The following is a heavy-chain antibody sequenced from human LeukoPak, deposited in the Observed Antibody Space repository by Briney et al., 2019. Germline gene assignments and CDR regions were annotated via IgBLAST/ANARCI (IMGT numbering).Heavy chain of an antibody. CDR2: ISSNGDRT. D-gene: IGHD4-11*01. Sequence: SCKASGFIFSSSAVQWVRQAPGKGLEFVSAISSNGDRTYYARSVKDRFTISRDNAKNTVDLQMGSLRPEDMGVYYCARMDDYTNYYFDYWGQGTVVTVSS. CDR3: ARMDDYTNYYFDY. J-gene: IGHJ4*02. V-gene: IGHV3-64*01. CDR1: GFIFSSSA.